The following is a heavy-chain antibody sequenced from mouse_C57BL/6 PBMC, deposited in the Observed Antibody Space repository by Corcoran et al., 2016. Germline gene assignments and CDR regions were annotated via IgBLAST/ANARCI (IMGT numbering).Heavy chain of an antibody. CDR2: INTYSGVP. CDR1: GYTFTTYG. CDR3: AKMMTFDY. J-gene: IGHJ2*01. Sequence: QIQLVQSGPELKKPGETVKISCKASGYTFTTYGMSWVKQAPGKGLKWMGWINTYSGVPTYADDFKGRFAFSLETSASTAYLQINNLKNEDTATYFCAKMMTFDYWGQGTTLTVSS. V-gene: IGHV9-3*01. D-gene: IGHD2-3*01.